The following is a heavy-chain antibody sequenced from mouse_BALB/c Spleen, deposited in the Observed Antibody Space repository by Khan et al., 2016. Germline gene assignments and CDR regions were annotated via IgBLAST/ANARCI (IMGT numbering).Heavy chain of an antibody. CDR1: GYTLTNYG. J-gene: IGHJ4*01. Sequence: QIQLVQSGPELKKPGETVKISCKASGYTLTNYGMNWVKQAPGKGLKWMGWINTYTGEPTYADDFRGRFAFSLETSASTVYLQINNLKNEDMATYFCARQYYSNHAMDYWGQGTSVTVSS. CDR2: INTYTGEP. D-gene: IGHD2-5*01. CDR3: ARQYYSNHAMDY. V-gene: IGHV9-1*02.